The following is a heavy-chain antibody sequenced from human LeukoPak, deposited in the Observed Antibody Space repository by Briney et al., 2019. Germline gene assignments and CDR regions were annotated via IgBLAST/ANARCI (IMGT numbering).Heavy chain of an antibody. CDR2: IRSKANSYET. D-gene: IGHD5-18*01. CDR1: GFTFSESA. V-gene: IGHV3-73*01. Sequence: GGSRRLSCAASGFTFSESAMHWVRQASGKGLEWVGRIRSKANSYETQYAASVKGRFTISRDDPKNTAYLQMNSLKNEDTAVYYCARLNRYSYGANFDYWGQGTLVTVSS. CDR3: ARLNRYSYGANFDY. J-gene: IGHJ4*02.